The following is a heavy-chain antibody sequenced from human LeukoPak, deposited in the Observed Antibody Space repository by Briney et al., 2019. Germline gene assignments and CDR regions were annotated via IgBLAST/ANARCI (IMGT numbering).Heavy chain of an antibody. J-gene: IGHJ6*02. CDR1: GFTFDDYA. Sequence: GGSLRLSCEASGFTFDDYAMHWVRQAPGKGLEGVSGISWNSGSIGYADSVKGRFTISRDNAKNSLYLQMNSLRAEDTALYYCAKDMVAGAGSSYGMDVWGQGTTVTVSS. D-gene: IGHD6-19*01. CDR3: AKDMVAGAGSSYGMDV. CDR2: ISWNSGSI. V-gene: IGHV3-9*01.